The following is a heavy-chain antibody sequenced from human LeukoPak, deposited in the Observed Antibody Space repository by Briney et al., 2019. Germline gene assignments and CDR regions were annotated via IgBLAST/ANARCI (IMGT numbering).Heavy chain of an antibody. CDR3: ARSYYDSSGYYFVCYFDY. D-gene: IGHD3-22*01. Sequence: GGSLRLSCAASGFTFSSYWMSWVRQAPGKGLEWVANIKQDGSEKYYVDSVKGRFTISRDNAKNSLYLQMNSLRAEDTAVYYCARSYYDSSGYYFVCYFDYWGQGTLVTVSS. J-gene: IGHJ4*02. V-gene: IGHV3-7*01. CDR2: IKQDGSEK. CDR1: GFTFSSYW.